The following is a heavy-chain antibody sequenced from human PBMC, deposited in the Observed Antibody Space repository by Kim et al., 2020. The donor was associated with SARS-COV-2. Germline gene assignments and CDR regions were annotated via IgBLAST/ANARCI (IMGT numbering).Heavy chain of an antibody. CDR3: ARQAREVPVRVNWFDP. V-gene: IGHV4-39*01. D-gene: IGHD6-6*01. CDR1: GGSISSSSYY. Sequence: SETLSLTCTVSGGSISSSSYYWGWIRQPPGKGLEWIGSIYYSGSTYYNPSLKSRVTISVDTSKNQFSLKLISVTATDTAVYYRARQAREVPVRVNWFDPWGQGTLFSVSP. J-gene: IGHJ5*02. CDR2: IYYSGST.